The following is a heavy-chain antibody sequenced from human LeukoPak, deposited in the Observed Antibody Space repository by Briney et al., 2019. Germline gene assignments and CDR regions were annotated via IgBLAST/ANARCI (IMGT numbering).Heavy chain of an antibody. J-gene: IGHJ1*01. CDR3: ATLTYCSGGSCFPKYFQH. CDR2: IYYSGST. CDR1: GGSISSYY. D-gene: IGHD2-15*01. Sequence: PSETLSLTCTVSGGSISSYYWSWIRQPAGKGLEWIGYIYYSGSTNHNPSLKSRVTISVDTSKNQFSLKLSSVTAADTAVYYCATLTYCSGGSCFPKYFQHWGRGTLVAVSS. V-gene: IGHV4-59*08.